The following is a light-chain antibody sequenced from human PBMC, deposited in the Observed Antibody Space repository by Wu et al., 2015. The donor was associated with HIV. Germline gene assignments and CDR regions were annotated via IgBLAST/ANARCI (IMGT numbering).Light chain of an antibody. CDR3: QQSYSTLLT. Sequence: DIQMTQSPSSLSASVGDRVTITCRASQDISSYLNWYQQKPGKAPKLLIYAASGLQSGVPSRFSGSGSGTDFTLIISSLQPEDFATYYCQQSYSTLLTFAGGTNVDIK. V-gene: IGKV1-39*01. CDR2: AAS. CDR1: QDISSY. J-gene: IGKJ4*01.